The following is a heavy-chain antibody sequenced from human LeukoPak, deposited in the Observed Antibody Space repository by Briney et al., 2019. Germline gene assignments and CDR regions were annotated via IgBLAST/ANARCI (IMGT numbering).Heavy chain of an antibody. V-gene: IGHV4-59*01. D-gene: IGHD3-10*01. J-gene: IGHJ5*02. Sequence: SETLSLTCTVSGGSISSYYWNWIRQAPGKGLEWIGYIHYSGSTNHNSSLKSRVTISVDTSKNQYSLKLSSVTAADTAVYYCARSLLSAGSGSYGFDPWGQGTLVTVSS. CDR3: ARSLLSAGSGSYGFDP. CDR2: IHYSGST. CDR1: GGSISSYY.